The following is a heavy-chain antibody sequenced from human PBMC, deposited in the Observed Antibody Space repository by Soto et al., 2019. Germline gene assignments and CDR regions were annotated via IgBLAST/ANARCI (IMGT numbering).Heavy chain of an antibody. CDR3: ATAMGEGPFDY. D-gene: IGHD5-18*01. Sequence: QVQLVQSGAEVKKPGSSVKVSCKASGGTFSSYTISWVRQAPGQGLEWMGRIIPILGIANYAQKFQGRVTITADKSTSTAYIELSSLRSEDTAVYYCATAMGEGPFDYWGQGTLVTVSS. J-gene: IGHJ4*02. CDR1: GGTFSSYT. V-gene: IGHV1-69*02. CDR2: IIPILGIA.